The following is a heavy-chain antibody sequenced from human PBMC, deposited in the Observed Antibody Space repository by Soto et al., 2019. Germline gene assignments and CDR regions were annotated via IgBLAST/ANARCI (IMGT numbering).Heavy chain of an antibody. D-gene: IGHD3-22*01. CDR2: IIPIFGTA. CDR3: ARVGTPSSGPKGYFQH. Sequence: QVQLVQSGAEVKKPGSSVKVSCKASGGTFSSYAISWVRQAPGQGLEWMGGIIPIFGTANYAQKFQGRVTITADESTSTAYMELSSLRSEDTAVYYWARVGTPSSGPKGYFQHWGQGTMVTVSS. J-gene: IGHJ1*01. CDR1: GGTFSSYA. V-gene: IGHV1-69*01.